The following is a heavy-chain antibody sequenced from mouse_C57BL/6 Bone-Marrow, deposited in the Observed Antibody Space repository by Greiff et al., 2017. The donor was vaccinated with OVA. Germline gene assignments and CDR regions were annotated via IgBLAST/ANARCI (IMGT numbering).Heavy chain of an antibody. D-gene: IGHD1-1*01. CDR3: ARGVVSYYFDY. CDR2: ISYDGSN. CDR1: GYSITSGYY. V-gene: IGHV3-6*01. J-gene: IGHJ2*01. Sequence: VQLQESGPGLVKPSQSLSLTCSVTGYSITSGYYWNWIRQFPGNKLEWMGYISYDGSNNYNPSLKNRISITRDTSKNQFFLKLNSVTTEDTATYYCARGVVSYYFDYWGQGTTRTVSS.